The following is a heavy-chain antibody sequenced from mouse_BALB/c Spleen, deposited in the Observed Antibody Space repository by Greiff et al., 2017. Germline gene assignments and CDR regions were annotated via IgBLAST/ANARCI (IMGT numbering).Heavy chain of an antibody. V-gene: IGHV5-12-2*01. D-gene: IGHD1-1*01. CDR1: GFTFSSYT. Sequence: DVKLVESGGGLVQPGGSLKLSCAASGFTFSSYTMSWVRQTPEKRLEWVAYISNGGGSTYYPDTVKGRFTISRDNAKNTLYLQMSSLKSEDTAMYYCARHYYGSSDAMDYWGQGTSVTVSS. CDR3: ARHYYGSSDAMDY. J-gene: IGHJ4*01. CDR2: ISNGGGST.